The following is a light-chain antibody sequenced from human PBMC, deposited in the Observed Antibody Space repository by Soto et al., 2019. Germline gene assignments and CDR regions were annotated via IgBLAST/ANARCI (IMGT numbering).Light chain of an antibody. J-gene: IGKJ1*01. CDR1: QNVLSTSNNRNY. V-gene: IGKV4-1*01. Sequence: DIVMTQSPDSLAVSLGERATINCKSSQNVLSTSNNRNYLAWYQHKPGQPPQLLVSWASTRDSAVPDRFSGSGSGTDFTLTISSLQAGDAAVYYCQQYYATPHTFGQGTKVEI. CDR2: WAS. CDR3: QQYYATPHT.